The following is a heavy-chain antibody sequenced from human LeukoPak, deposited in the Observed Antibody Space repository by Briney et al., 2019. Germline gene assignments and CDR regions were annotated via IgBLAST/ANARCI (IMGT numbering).Heavy chain of an antibody. V-gene: IGHV3-48*02. CDR1: GFTFSSYW. D-gene: IGHD3-22*01. Sequence: GGSLRLSCAASGFTFSSYWMNWVRQAPGKGLEWVSYISSSSSTIYYADSVKGRFTISRDNTKNSLYLQMNSLRDEDTAVYYCAVKNYRNFYDSSGYSTVLDYWGQGTLVTVSS. CDR3: AVKNYRNFYDSSGYSTVLDY. J-gene: IGHJ4*02. CDR2: ISSSSSTI.